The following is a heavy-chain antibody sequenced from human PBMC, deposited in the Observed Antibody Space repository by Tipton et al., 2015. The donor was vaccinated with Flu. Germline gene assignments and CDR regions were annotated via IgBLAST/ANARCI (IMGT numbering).Heavy chain of an antibody. CDR2: INPNKGVT. V-gene: IGHV1-2*05. Sequence: QVQLVQSGAEVKRPGASVKVSCKASGYTFTDYWIHWVRQAPGQGLEWMGRINPNKGVTHYAQKFQGRVTMTRDTSITTAYTDLSRLRSNDTGVYYCARSTSGWGQWGQGTLVTVSS. CDR1: GYTFTDYW. J-gene: IGHJ4*02. CDR3: ARSTSGWGQ. D-gene: IGHD6-19*01.